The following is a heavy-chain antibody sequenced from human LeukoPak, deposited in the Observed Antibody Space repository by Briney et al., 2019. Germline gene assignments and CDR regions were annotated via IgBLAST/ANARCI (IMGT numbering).Heavy chain of an antibody. CDR1: GGPIISDY. Sequence: SETLSLTCTVSGGPIISDYWSWIRQPPGKGLEWIGYFYYSGSTNYNPSLKSRVTISVGTSKNQLSLKLSSVTAADTAVYYCARWYSGRYGDFDNWGQGTLVTVSS. V-gene: IGHV4-59*08. CDR3: ARWYSGRYGDFDN. CDR2: FYYSGST. D-gene: IGHD1-26*01. J-gene: IGHJ4*02.